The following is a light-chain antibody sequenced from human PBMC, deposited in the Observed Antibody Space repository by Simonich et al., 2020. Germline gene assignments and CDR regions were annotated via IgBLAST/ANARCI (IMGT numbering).Light chain of an antibody. CDR3: QQYNNWPPIT. J-gene: IGKJ5*01. CDR2: GAS. CDR1: QSVSSN. Sequence: EIVMTQSPATLSVAPGERAPLSRRARQSVSSNLAWYQHKPGQAPRLLIYGASTRATGIPARFSGSGSGTEFTLTISSLQSEDFAVYYCQQYNNWPPITFGQGTRLEIK. V-gene: IGKV3-15*01.